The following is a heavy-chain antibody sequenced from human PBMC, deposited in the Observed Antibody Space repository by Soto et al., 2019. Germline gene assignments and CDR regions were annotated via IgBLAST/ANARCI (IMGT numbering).Heavy chain of an antibody. Sequence: QVQLQESGQELVKPSETLSLTCTVSAASISGYYCSWIQQSPGKGLEWIGYMYYSGSTNYNPSLKSRVTISIDTSRNQFSLKLSSVTAADTAVCYCARGTFGVVKDWGQGTLVTVSS. D-gene: IGHD3-3*01. CDR1: AASISGYY. CDR3: ARGTFGVVKD. V-gene: IGHV4-59*01. J-gene: IGHJ4*02. CDR2: MYYSGST.